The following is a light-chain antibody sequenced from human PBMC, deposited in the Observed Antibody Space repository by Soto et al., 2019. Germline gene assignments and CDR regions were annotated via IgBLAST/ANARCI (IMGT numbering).Light chain of an antibody. CDR3: SSYTSISTLYV. V-gene: IGLV2-8*01. CDR2: EVS. J-gene: IGLJ1*01. Sequence: QSVLTQPPSASGSPGQSVTISCTGTSSDVGGYNYVSWYQQHPGKAPKLMIYEVSKRPSGVPDRFSGSKSGNTASLTVSGLQAEDEADYYCSSYTSISTLYVLGTGTKVTVL. CDR1: SSDVGGYNY.